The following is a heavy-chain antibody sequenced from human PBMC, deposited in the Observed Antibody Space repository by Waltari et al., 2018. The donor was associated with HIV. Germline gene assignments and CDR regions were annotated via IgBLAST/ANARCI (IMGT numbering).Heavy chain of an antibody. CDR3: ARVPDRSGYQRYAMDV. Sequence: QVQLVQSGAEVKKPGSSVKVSCKASGGTVSSSDISWVRQAPAQGLEWMGAIIPLFGEANYAQKFQGRLTITADEATSTAYMELSSLRSEDTAVYYCARVPDRSGYQRYAMDVWGQGTTVTVS. CDR2: IIPLFGEA. J-gene: IGHJ6*02. V-gene: IGHV1-69*01. D-gene: IGHD3-22*01. CDR1: GGTVSSSD.